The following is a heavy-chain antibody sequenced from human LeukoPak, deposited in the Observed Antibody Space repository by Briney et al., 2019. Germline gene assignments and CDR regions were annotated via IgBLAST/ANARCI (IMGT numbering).Heavy chain of an antibody. Sequence: GASVKVSCKASGYNLNGYYIHWVRQAPGQGPEWMGWINANSGGSNSALKFQGRLTMTVDTSSRTVYMELNRLTSDDTAIYYCARDTPFDHWGQGTLVTVST. V-gene: IGHV1-2*02. D-gene: IGHD2-15*01. J-gene: IGHJ4*02. CDR3: ARDTPFDH. CDR2: INANSGGS. CDR1: GYNLNGYY.